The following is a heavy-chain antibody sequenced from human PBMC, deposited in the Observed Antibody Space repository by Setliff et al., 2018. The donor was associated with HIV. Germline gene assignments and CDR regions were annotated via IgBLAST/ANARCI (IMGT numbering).Heavy chain of an antibody. CDR3: ARLRLSMDYFNH. CDR2: IFPTGTT. CDR1: GFFNNFY. Sequence: LSLTCSVSGFFNNFYWSWIRQPPNEGLEWIGNIFPTGTTNYNPSLQSRVTLSVDTSESQVSLSLTSVTAADSAVYYCARLRLSMDYFNHWGQGILVTVSS. D-gene: IGHD3-10*01. J-gene: IGHJ4*02. V-gene: IGHV4-4*09.